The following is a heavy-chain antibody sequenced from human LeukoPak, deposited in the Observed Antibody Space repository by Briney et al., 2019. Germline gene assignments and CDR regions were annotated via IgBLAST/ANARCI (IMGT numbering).Heavy chain of an antibody. J-gene: IGHJ3*01. CDR3: ARAGSYYDAFDV. Sequence: GSLRLSCAASAFSFSDYNMNWVRQPPGKGLEWIGSIHHSGRTYYKSSLKSRVTISVDTSKNQSSLKLSSVTAADTAVYYCARAGSYYDAFDVWGQGTMVTVSS. D-gene: IGHD1-26*01. CDR2: IHHSGRT. V-gene: IGHV4-38-2*01. CDR1: AFSFSDYN.